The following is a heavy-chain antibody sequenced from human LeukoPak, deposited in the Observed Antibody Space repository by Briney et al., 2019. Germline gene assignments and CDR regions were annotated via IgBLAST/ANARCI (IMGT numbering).Heavy chain of an antibody. CDR2: IVVGSGNT. V-gene: IGHV1-58*01. J-gene: IGHJ3*02. CDR1: GFTFTSSA. D-gene: IGHD3-10*01. Sequence: SVKVSCKASGFTFTSSAVQWVRQARGQRLEWIGWIVVGSGNTNYAQKFQERVTITRDMSTSTAYMELSSLRSEDTAVYYCAADWGVGREYAFDIWGQGTMVTVSS. CDR3: AADWGVGREYAFDI.